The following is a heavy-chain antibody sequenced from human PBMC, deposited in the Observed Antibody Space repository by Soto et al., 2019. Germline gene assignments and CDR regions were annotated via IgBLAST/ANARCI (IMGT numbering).Heavy chain of an antibody. CDR2: IYSGGST. CDR1: GFTVSSNY. D-gene: IGHD3-10*01. Sequence: EVQLVETGGGLIQPGGSLRLSCAASGFTVSSNYMSWVRQAPGKGLEWVSVIYSGGSTYYADYVKRRFTNSRDNYQNTLYLQMTSLRAEDTDVYYCGRDFRITSTEVGAFDIWGQGTMVTVSS. V-gene: IGHV3-53*02. CDR3: GRDFRITSTEVGAFDI. J-gene: IGHJ3*02.